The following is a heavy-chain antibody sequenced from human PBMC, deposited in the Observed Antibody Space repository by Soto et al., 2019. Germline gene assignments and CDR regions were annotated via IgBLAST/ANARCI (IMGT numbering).Heavy chain of an antibody. CDR2: IRSKANSYAT. CDR1: GFTFSGSA. D-gene: IGHD3-22*01. V-gene: IGHV3-73*01. CDR3: NTYYYGSSPGLLGGMDV. J-gene: IGHJ6*02. Sequence: EVQLVESGGGLVQPGGSLKLSCAASGFTFSGSAMHWVRQASGKGLEWVGRIRSKANSYATAYAASVKGRFTISRDDSKNPAYMQKNSLKTEDTAVYYCNTYYYGSSPGLLGGMDVWGQGTTVTVSS.